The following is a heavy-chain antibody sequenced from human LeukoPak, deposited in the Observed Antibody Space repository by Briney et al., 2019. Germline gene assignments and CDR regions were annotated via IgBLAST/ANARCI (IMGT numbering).Heavy chain of an antibody. Sequence: GGSLRLSCAASGFTFDDYAMHWVRQAPGKGLEWVSGISWNSGSIGYADSVKGRFTISRDNAKNSLYLQMNSLRAEDTALYYCAKDSGTASTGFDYWGQGTLVTVSP. V-gene: IGHV3-9*01. CDR1: GFTFDDYA. CDR3: AKDSGTASTGFDY. J-gene: IGHJ4*02. CDR2: ISWNSGSI. D-gene: IGHD5-18*01.